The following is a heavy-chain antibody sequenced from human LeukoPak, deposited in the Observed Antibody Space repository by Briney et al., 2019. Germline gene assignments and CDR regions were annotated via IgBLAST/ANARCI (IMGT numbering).Heavy chain of an antibody. CDR2: SDPEDGET. V-gene: IGHV1-24*01. J-gene: IGHJ5*02. CDR1: GYTFTGYY. Sequence: ASVKVSCKASGYTFTGYYMHWVRQAPGKGLEWMGGSDPEDGETIYAQKFQGRVTMTEDTSTDTAYMELSSLRSEDTAVYYCARDRGYCSGGSCSNWFDPWGQGTLVTVSS. D-gene: IGHD2-15*01. CDR3: ARDRGYCSGGSCSNWFDP.